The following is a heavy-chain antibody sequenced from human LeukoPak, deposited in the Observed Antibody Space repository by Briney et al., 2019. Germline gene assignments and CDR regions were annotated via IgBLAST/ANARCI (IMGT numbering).Heavy chain of an antibody. CDR2: IYTSGST. Sequence: PSETLSLTCTVSGGSISSYYWSWIRQPAGKGLEWIGRIYTSGSTNYNPSLKSRVTMSVDTSKNQFSLKLSSVTAADTAVYYCARGRYFDWVLDYYMDVWGKGTTVTVSS. CDR1: GGSISSYY. J-gene: IGHJ6*03. CDR3: ARGRYFDWVLDYYMDV. D-gene: IGHD3-9*01. V-gene: IGHV4-4*07.